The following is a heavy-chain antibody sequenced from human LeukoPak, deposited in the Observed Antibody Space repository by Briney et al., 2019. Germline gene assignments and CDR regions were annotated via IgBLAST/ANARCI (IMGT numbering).Heavy chain of an antibody. V-gene: IGHV1-18*01. D-gene: IGHD2-15*01. CDR1: GYTFTSYD. CDR2: ISAYNGNT. Sequence: ASVKVSCKASGYTFTSYDISWVRQAPGQGLEWMGWISAYNGNTNYAQKLQGRVTMTTDTSTSTAYMELRSLRSDDTAVYYCARVSMVDYYYYMDVWGKGTTVTVSS. CDR3: ARVSMVDYYYYMDV. J-gene: IGHJ6*03.